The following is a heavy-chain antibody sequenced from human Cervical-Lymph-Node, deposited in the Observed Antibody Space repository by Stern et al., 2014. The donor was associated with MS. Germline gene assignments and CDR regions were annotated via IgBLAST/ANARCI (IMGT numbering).Heavy chain of an antibody. D-gene: IGHD1-1*01. V-gene: IGHV4-31*03. J-gene: IGHJ6*02. CDR2: INYSGAT. CDR1: GGSINNGDYY. CDR3: ARELSGMYGMDV. Sequence: VQLVESGPGLVKPSQTLSLTCTVSGGSINNGDYYWSWVRQHPGKGLEWLGYINYSGATYYNPSLKGRRTISVDTSKRHFSLKLTSVTAADTAVYYCARELSGMYGMDVWGQGTTVTVSS.